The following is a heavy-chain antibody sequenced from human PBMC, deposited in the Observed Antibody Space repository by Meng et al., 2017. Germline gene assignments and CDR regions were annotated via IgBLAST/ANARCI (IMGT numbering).Heavy chain of an antibody. CDR3: AKESGSNWFFDY. D-gene: IGHD6-13*01. CDR2: ISGSGDST. V-gene: IGHV3-23*01. CDR1: GFSFTYYI. J-gene: IGHJ4*02. Sequence: EVQLLESGGGLVQPGGSLRLSCAASGFSFTYYIMSWVRQAPGKGLEWVSGISGSGDSTYYADSVKGRFTISRDNSKNTLYLQMNSPRADDTAVYYCAKESGSNWFFDYWGQGTLVTVSS.